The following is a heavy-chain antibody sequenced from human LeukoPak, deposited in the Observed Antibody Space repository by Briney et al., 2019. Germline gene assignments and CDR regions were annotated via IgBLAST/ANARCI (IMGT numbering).Heavy chain of an antibody. Sequence: PSETLSLTCTVSGGSISSYYWSWIRQPPGKGLGWIGYIYYSGSTNYNPSLKSRVTISVDTSKNQFSLKLSSVTAADTAVYYCARASYYGGNCLIDYWGQGTLVTVSS. D-gene: IGHD4-23*01. J-gene: IGHJ4*02. V-gene: IGHV4-59*01. CDR1: GGSISSYY. CDR3: ARASYYGGNCLIDY. CDR2: IYYSGST.